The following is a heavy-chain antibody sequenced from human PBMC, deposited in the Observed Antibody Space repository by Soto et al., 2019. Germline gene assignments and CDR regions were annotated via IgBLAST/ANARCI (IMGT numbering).Heavy chain of an antibody. J-gene: IGHJ4*02. Sequence: SETLSLTCAVYGGSFSGYYWTWIRQPPGTGVEWIGEINHSGSTNCNPPLKSRVTISVDRSKNQFSLKLSSVTAADTAVYYCARHFSVDYFDYWGQGALVTVSS. V-gene: IGHV4-34*01. CDR1: GGSFSGYY. CDR3: ARHFSVDYFDY. CDR2: INHSGST.